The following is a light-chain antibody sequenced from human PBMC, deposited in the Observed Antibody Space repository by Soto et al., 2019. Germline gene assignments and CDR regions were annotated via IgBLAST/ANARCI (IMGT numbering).Light chain of an antibody. J-gene: IGLJ1*01. CDR2: DVG. V-gene: IGLV2-11*01. CDR3: CSYAGSYTRV. Sequence: QSVLSQPRSVSFSPGQSVTISCTGTSSDVGGYNYVSLYQQHPGKAPKLMIYDVGKRPSGVPDRFSGSKSDNTASLTISGLQAEDEADYYCCSYAGSYTRVFGTGTKVTVL. CDR1: SSDVGGYNY.